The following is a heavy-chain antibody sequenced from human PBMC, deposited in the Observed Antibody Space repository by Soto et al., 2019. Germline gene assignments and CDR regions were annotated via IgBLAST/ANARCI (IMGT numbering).Heavy chain of an antibody. CDR3: AREADFASSGYVLDY. V-gene: IGHV3-21*01. J-gene: IGHJ4*02. D-gene: IGHD3-22*01. CDR1: GFTFSGFS. CDR2: VTSSPSSM. Sequence: GGSLRLSCAASGFTFSGFSMNWVRQAPGKGLEWVSSVTSSPSSMFYADSVKGRFTISRDGAKDSLFLQMNSLRADDTAVYYCAREADFASSGYVLDYWGLGTLVTVSS.